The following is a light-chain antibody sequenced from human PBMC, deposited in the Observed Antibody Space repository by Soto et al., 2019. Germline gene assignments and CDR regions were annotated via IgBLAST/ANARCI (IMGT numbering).Light chain of an antibody. Sequence: FTQSVGTLTISTLERGTLSSRASQSFSSTYLAWYQQKPGQAPRLLIYGASSRATGIPDRFSGGGSGTDFSLTISRLDPEDFAVYYCQQYSSSPSTFGQGTRLEIK. V-gene: IGKV3-20*01. CDR2: GAS. CDR3: QQYSSSPST. J-gene: IGKJ5*01. CDR1: QSFSSTY.